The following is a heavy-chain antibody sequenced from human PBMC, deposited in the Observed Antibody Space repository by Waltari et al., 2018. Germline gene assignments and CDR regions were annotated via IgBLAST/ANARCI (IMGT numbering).Heavy chain of an antibody. CDR1: GFTVSSNY. V-gene: IGHV3-53*02. D-gene: IGHD5-18*01. CDR3: ARDLRDGYSFGAFDI. CDR2: IYGGGST. Sequence: EVQLVETGGGLIQPGGSLRLSCAASGFTVSSNYMSWVRQAPGKGLEWVSVIYGGGSTYYADSVKGRFTISRDNSKNTLYLQMNSLRAEDTAVYYCARDLRDGYSFGAFDIWGQGTMVTVSS. J-gene: IGHJ3*02.